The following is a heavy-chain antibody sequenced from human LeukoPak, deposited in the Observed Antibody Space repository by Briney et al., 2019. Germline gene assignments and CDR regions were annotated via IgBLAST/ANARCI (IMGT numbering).Heavy chain of an antibody. Sequence: ASVKVSCKASGYTFTSYGISWVRQAPGQGLEWMGGISANNGNTNYAEKLQGRVTMTTDTSTSTAYMELSSLRSEDTAVYYCARTYYYDSSGYPYGMDVWGQGTTVTVSS. CDR1: GYTFTSYG. J-gene: IGHJ6*02. V-gene: IGHV1-18*01. D-gene: IGHD3-22*01. CDR2: ISANNGNT. CDR3: ARTYYYDSSGYPYGMDV.